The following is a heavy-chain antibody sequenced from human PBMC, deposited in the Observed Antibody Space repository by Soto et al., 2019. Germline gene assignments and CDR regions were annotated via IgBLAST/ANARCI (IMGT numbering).Heavy chain of an antibody. V-gene: IGHV3-66*01. CDR3: AREPRYCRGGSCSITGDAYDI. CDR1: GFIVSDTY. Sequence: GGSLRLSCTASGFIVSDTYVNWVRQAPGKGLEWVSVISNRGDTHYADSVRGGFSLSRDISDNTLHLQTNNLRVEDTAVYYCAREPRYCRGGSCSITGDAYDIWGQGTMVTVSS. CDR2: ISNRGDT. D-gene: IGHD2-15*01. J-gene: IGHJ3*02.